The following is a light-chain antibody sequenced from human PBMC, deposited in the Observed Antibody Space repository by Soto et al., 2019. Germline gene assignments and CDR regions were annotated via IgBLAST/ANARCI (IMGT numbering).Light chain of an antibody. CDR1: QGISSY. CDR2: AAS. V-gene: IGKV1-9*01. Sequence: IQLTQSPSSLSASVGDRVTITCRASQGISSYVAWYQQKPGKAPKLLIYAASTLQSGVPSRFSGSGSGTDFTLTISRLPPEDFTTYYCQQLKSYPLTFGPGTKVDI. CDR3: QQLKSYPLT. J-gene: IGKJ3*01.